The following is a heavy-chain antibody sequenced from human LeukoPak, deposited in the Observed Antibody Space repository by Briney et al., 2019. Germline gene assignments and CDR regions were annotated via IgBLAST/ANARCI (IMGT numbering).Heavy chain of an antibody. V-gene: IGHV4-59*01. CDR1: GGSLTTYY. J-gene: IGHJ4*02. D-gene: IGHD3-16*01. Sequence: SETLSLTCALSGGSLTTYYWSWIRHPPQKGLWWIGYIYYSGSTNNSPSLTGRVTISMNTSKNQFSLKLSSVTAADTAVYCCAIGATVITQFDYWGQGTLVTVSS. CDR3: AIGATVITQFDY. CDR2: IYYSGST.